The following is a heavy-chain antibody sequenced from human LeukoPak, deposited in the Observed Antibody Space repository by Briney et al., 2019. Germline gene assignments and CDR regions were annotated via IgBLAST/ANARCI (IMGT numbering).Heavy chain of an antibody. V-gene: IGHV4-61*02. D-gene: IGHD3-3*01. J-gene: IGHJ4*02. CDR3: ARGVASCPVDY. Sequence: SETLSLTCTVSGGSLNSGRDSWSWVRQSAGKGLEWIGRVSSTGSTNYNAALKSRVAISVDTSKNQFSLKLSSVTAADTAVYYCARGVASCPVDYWGQGTLVTVSS. CDR1: GGSLNSGRDS. CDR2: VSSTGST.